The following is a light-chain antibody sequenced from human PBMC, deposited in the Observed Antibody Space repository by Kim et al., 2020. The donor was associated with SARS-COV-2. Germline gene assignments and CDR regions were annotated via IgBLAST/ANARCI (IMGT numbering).Light chain of an antibody. Sequence: PGGTVTVTCAVNTGAVTSGFYPNWFQQKAGQAPRALIYSTTNRHAWTPARFSGSIRGGKATLTLSDVEPGDEASYYCLLYHDTSFIFGGGTQLTVL. CDR1: TGAVTSGFY. CDR2: STT. J-gene: IGLJ2*01. V-gene: IGLV7-43*01. CDR3: LLYHDTSFI.